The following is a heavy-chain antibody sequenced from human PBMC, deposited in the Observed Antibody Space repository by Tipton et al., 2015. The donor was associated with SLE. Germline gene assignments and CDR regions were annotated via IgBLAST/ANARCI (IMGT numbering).Heavy chain of an antibody. CDR3: ARRGWDLIGDY. V-gene: IGHV3-7*01. D-gene: IGHD1-26*01. J-gene: IGHJ4*02. CDR2: IKQDGSDK. CDR1: GFTFSKFW. Sequence: SLRLSCAASGFTFSKFWMSWVRQAPGKGLEWVANIKQDGSDKYYVDSVKGRFTISRDNAKNSLYLQMNSLRAEDTAVYYCARRGWDLIGDYWGQGSLVTVSS.